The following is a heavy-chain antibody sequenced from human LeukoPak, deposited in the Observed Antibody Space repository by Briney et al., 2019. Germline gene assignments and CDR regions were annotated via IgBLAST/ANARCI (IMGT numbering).Heavy chain of an antibody. D-gene: IGHD3-10*01. V-gene: IGHV1-2*02. CDR1: GYTFTGYY. Sequence: GASVKVSCKAPGYTFTGYYMHWVRQAPGQGLEWMGWINPNSGGTNYAQKFQGRVTMTRDTSISTAYMELSRLRSDDTAVYYCARDRVRGVIIDYNWFDPWGQGTLVTVSS. CDR3: ARDRVRGVIIDYNWFDP. CDR2: INPNSGGT. J-gene: IGHJ5*02.